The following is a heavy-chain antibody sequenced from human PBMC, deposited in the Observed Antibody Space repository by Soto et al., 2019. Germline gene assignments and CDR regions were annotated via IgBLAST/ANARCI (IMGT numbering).Heavy chain of an antibody. J-gene: IGHJ4*02. CDR3: ARGPVLYYGSGSYFFDY. V-gene: IGHV4-34*01. D-gene: IGHD3-10*01. Sequence: SETLSLTCAVYGGSFSGYYWSWIRQPPGKGLEWIGEINHSGSTNYNPSLKSRVTISVDTSKNQFSLKLSSVTAADTAVYYCARGPVLYYGSGSYFFDYWGQGTLVTVSS. CDR1: GGSFSGYY. CDR2: INHSGST.